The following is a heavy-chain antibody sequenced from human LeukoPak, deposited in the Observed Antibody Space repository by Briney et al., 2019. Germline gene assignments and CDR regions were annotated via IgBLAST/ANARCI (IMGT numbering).Heavy chain of an antibody. J-gene: IGHJ4*02. V-gene: IGHV1-2*02. D-gene: IGHD1-26*01. CDR1: GYTFTGYY. Sequence: ASVKVSCKASGYTFTGYYMHWVRQAPGQGLEWMGWINPNSGGTNYAQKFQGRVTMTRDTSISTAYMELSRLRSDDTAVYYCAIPVTVDSGSYRNWGQGTLVTVSS. CDR3: AIPVTVDSGSYRN. CDR2: INPNSGGT.